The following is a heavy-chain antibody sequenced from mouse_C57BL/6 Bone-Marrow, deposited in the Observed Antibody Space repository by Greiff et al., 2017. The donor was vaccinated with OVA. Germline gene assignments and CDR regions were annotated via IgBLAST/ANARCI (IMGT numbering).Heavy chain of an antibody. CDR1: GYTFTSYG. V-gene: IGHV1-81*01. CDR3: AREGYYSNYGFAY. CDR2: IYPRSGNT. J-gene: IGHJ3*01. Sequence: VQVVESGAELARPGASVKLSCKASGYTFTSYGISWVKQRTGQGLEWIGEIYPRSGNTYYNEKFKGKATLTADKSSSTAYMELRSLTSEDSAVYFCAREGYYSNYGFAYWGQGTLVTVSA. D-gene: IGHD2-5*01.